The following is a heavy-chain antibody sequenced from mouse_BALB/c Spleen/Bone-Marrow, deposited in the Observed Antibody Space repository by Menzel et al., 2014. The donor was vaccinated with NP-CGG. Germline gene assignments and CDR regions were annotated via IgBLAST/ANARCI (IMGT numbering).Heavy chain of an antibody. CDR3: ARGGYYGTNLLPY. CDR1: GYTFSSYW. CDR2: ILPGSGTT. V-gene: IGHV1-9*01. Sequence: QVQLQQSGAELMKPGASVKISCKATGYTFSSYWIEWVKQRPGHGLEWIGEILPGSGTTNYSEKFKGKATFTADTSSNTAYMQLSSLTSEDSAVYYCARGGYYGTNLLPYWGQGTLVTVSA. D-gene: IGHD1-1*01. J-gene: IGHJ3*01.